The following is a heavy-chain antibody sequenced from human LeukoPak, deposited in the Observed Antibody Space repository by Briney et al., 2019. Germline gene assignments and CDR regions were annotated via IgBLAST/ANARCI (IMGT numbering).Heavy chain of an antibody. D-gene: IGHD5-18*01. Sequence: ASVKVSCKASGYTFTGYYMHWVRQAPGQGLEWMGWINPNSGGTNYAQKFRGWVTMTRDTSISTAYMELSRLRSDDTAVYYCARADNGYSYGYGSFDYWGQGTLVTVSS. CDR1: GYTFTGYY. CDR3: ARADNGYSYGYGSFDY. J-gene: IGHJ4*02. V-gene: IGHV1-2*04. CDR2: INPNSGGT.